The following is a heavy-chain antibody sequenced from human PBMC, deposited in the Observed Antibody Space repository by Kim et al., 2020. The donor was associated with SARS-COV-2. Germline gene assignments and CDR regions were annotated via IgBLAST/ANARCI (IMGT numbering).Heavy chain of an antibody. CDR1: GGSISSSSYY. V-gene: IGHV4-39*01. CDR3: ARPLNDILTGYPHWYFDL. D-gene: IGHD3-9*01. CDR2: IYYSGST. Sequence: SETLSLTCTVSGGSISSSSYYWGWIRQPPGKGLEWIGSIYYSGSTYYNPSLKSRVTISVDTSKNQFSRKLSSVTAADTAVYYCARPLNDILTGYPHWYFDLWGRGTLVTVSS. J-gene: IGHJ2*01.